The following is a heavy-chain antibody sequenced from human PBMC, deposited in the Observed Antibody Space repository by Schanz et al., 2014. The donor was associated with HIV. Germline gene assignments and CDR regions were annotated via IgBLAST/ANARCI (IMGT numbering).Heavy chain of an antibody. Sequence: VQLVESGGGVVQPGRSLRLSCAASGFIFSTYSMHWVRQAPGKGLEWISSIGSSTNTKNYADSVKGRFTISRDNAKNSLYLQMKGLTDEDTAVYYCANEEVPNDYWGQGTLVTVSS. CDR3: ANEEVPNDY. CDR2: IGSSTNTK. V-gene: IGHV3-48*02. CDR1: GFIFSTYS. J-gene: IGHJ4*02.